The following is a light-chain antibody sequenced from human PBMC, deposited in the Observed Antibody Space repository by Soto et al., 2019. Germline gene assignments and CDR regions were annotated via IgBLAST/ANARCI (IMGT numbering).Light chain of an antibody. CDR2: GAS. V-gene: IGKV3-20*01. Sequence: EVVLTQSPGTLSLSPGERATLSCRASQSISANYFAWYQQKPGQAPRLLIYGASTRASGIPDRFSGSGFGTDFTLTIRRLEPDDFAVYYCQQYDSSPRTFGQGTKVEIK. CDR3: QQYDSSPRT. CDR1: QSISANY. J-gene: IGKJ1*01.